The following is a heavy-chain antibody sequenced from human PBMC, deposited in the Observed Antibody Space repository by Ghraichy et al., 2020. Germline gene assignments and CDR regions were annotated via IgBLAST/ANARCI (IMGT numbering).Heavy chain of an antibody. CDR3: ARVCKKRDDYGVLFDY. Sequence: SETLSLTCTVSGGSISSGGYYWSWIRQHPGKGLEWIGYIYYSGSTYYNPSLKSRVTISVDTSKNQFSLKLSSVTAADTAVYYCARVCKKRDDYGVLFDYWGQGTLVTVSS. CDR2: IYYSGST. V-gene: IGHV4-31*03. CDR1: GGSISSGGYY. J-gene: IGHJ4*02. D-gene: IGHD4-17*01.